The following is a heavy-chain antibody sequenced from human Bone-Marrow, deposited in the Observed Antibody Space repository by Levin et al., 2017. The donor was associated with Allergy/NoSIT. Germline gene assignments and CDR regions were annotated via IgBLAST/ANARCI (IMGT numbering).Heavy chain of an antibody. CDR3: AKARRGTTDYHFGMGV. Sequence: GESLKISCAASGFTFSNFGIHWVRQAPGKGLEWVGVIPNDGKSKYYGVSVKGRFTISRENSKNALYLQMKSLRPEDTAVYYCAKARRGTTDYHFGMGVWGQGTTVIVSS. CDR2: IPNDGKSK. D-gene: IGHD1-7*01. CDR1: GFTFSNFG. V-gene: IGHV3-30*18. J-gene: IGHJ6*02.